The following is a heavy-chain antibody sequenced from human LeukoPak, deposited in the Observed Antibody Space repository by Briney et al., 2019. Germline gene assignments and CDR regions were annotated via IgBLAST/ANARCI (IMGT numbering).Heavy chain of an antibody. CDR2: ISGSGGST. Sequence: GGSLRLSCAASGFTFSSYAMSWVRQAPGKGLEWVSAISGSGGSTYYADSVKGRFTISRDNPKNTLYLQMNSLRAEDTAVYYCAKEPPDYCSGGSCYVYYGMDVWGQGTTVTVSS. J-gene: IGHJ6*02. CDR3: AKEPPDYCSGGSCYVYYGMDV. CDR1: GFTFSSYA. V-gene: IGHV3-23*01. D-gene: IGHD2-15*01.